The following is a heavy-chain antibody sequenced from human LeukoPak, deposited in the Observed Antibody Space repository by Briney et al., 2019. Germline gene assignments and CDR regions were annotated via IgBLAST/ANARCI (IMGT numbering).Heavy chain of an antibody. CDR1: GGSFSGYY. CDR2: INHSGST. J-gene: IGHJ3*02. V-gene: IGHV4-34*01. Sequence: TSETLSLTCAVYGGSFSGYYWSRIRQPPGKGLEWIGEINHSGSTNYNPSLKSRVTISVDTSKNQFSLKLSSVTAADTAVYYCARVYLQLLWSPNDAFDIWGQGTMVTVSS. CDR3: ARVYLQLLWSPNDAFDI. D-gene: IGHD3-10*01.